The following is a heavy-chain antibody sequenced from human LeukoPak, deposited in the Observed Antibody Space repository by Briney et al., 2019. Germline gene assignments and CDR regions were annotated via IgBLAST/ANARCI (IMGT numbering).Heavy chain of an antibody. CDR2: ISSNGGST. V-gene: IGHV3-64*01. Sequence: GGSLRLSCAASGFTFSSYAMHWVRQAPGKGREYVSAISSNGGSTYYANSVKGRFTISRDNSKNTLYLQMGSLRAEDMAVYYCARDFYDYYYYGMDVWGQGTTVTVSS. CDR1: GFTFSSYA. J-gene: IGHJ6*02. D-gene: IGHD5/OR15-5a*01. CDR3: ARDFYDYYYYGMDV.